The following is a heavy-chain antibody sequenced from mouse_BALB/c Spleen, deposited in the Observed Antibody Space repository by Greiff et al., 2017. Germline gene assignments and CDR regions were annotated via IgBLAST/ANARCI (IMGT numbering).Heavy chain of an antibody. V-gene: IGHV5-6-4*01. Sequence: DVHLVESGGGLVQPGGSRKLSCAASGFTFSSFGMHWVRQTPEKRLEWVATISSGGSYTYYPDSVKGRFTISRDNAKNTLYLQMSSLKSEDTAMYYCTREIKYGNHYYAMDYWGQGTSVTVSS. CDR3: TREIKYGNHYYAMDY. CDR1: GFTFSSFG. D-gene: IGHD2-10*02. CDR2: ISSGGSYT. J-gene: IGHJ4*01.